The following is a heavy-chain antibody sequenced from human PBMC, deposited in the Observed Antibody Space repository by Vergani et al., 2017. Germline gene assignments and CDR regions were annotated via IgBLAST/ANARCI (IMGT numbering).Heavy chain of an antibody. D-gene: IGHD3-10*01. CDR1: GVSISSSY. CDR2: IYYSGST. Sequence: QVQLQESGPGLVKPSETLSLTCNVSGVSISSSYWSWIRQPPGRGLEWIGYIYYSGSTNYNPSLRSRVTMSVDTSRNQFSLKLSSVSAADTAVYYCARDRGRAFDIWGQGTMVTV. CDR3: ARDRGRAFDI. V-gene: IGHV4-59*01. J-gene: IGHJ3*02.